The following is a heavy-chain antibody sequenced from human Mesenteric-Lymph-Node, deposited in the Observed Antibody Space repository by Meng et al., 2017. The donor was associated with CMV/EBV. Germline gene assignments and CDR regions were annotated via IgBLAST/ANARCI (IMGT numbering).Heavy chain of an antibody. CDR2: IIPILGIA. CDR1: GGTFSSYA. D-gene: IGHD2-2*02. CDR3: ARDEVVPAAIISYYYGMDV. V-gene: IGHV1-69*10. Sequence: SVKVSCKASGGTFSSYAISWVRQAPGQGLEWMGGIIPILGIANYAQKFQGRVTITADKSTSTAYMELSSLRSEDTAVYYCARDEVVPAAIISYYYGMDVWGQGTTVTVSS. J-gene: IGHJ6*02.